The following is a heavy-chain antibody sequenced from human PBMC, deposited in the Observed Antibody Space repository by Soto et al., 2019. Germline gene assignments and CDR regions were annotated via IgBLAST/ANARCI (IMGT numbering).Heavy chain of an antibody. CDR2: IYHSGST. D-gene: IGHD3-10*01. CDR1: GYSISSGYY. J-gene: IGHJ6*02. Sequence: SETLSLTCAVSGYSISSGYYWGWIRQPPGKGLEWIGSIYHSGSTYYNPSLKSRVTISVDTSKNQFSLKLSSVTAADTAVYYCAGSNYYYYGMDVWGQGTTVTVSS. CDR3: AGSNYYYYGMDV. V-gene: IGHV4-38-2*01.